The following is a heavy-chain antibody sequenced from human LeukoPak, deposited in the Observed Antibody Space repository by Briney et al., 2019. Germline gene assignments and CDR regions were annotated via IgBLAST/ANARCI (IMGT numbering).Heavy chain of an antibody. V-gene: IGHV1-2*02. Sequence: GASVKVSCKPSGYTYTAYYLHWVRQGPGQGLEWMGWINPTSGGTHYAQKFQGRVTMTRDTSISTAYMELSGLTSDDTAVYFCAREGIAEPDTNWFDPWGQGTLVTVSS. J-gene: IGHJ5*02. CDR2: INPTSGGT. D-gene: IGHD6-13*01. CDR3: AREGIAEPDTNWFDP. CDR1: GYTYTAYY.